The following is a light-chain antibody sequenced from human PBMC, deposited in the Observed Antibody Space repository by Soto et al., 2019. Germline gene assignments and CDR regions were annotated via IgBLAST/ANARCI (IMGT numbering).Light chain of an antibody. V-gene: IGKV1-5*03. CDR2: RAS. Sequence: DIQVTQSPSTLSASVGERVTITCRASESIDDWLAWYQQKPGRPPKLLIFRASTLQIGVPSRFSGSGSGTEFSLTIRSLQPDDSATYFCQEHKTPYTFGQGTNLQIK. CDR1: ESIDDW. CDR3: QEHKTPYT. J-gene: IGKJ2*01.